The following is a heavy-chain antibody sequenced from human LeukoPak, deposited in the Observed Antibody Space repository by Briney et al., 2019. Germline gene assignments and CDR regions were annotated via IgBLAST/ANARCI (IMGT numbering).Heavy chain of an antibody. D-gene: IGHD6-13*01. Sequence: GGSLRLSCAASGFTFSSYGMHWVRQAPGKGLEWVAVIWYGGSNKYYADSVKGRFTISRDNSKNTLYLQMNSLRAEDTAVYYCAKGKEMAAAGTGYYFDYWGQGTLVTVSS. J-gene: IGHJ4*02. V-gene: IGHV3-30*02. CDR3: AKGKEMAAAGTGYYFDY. CDR1: GFTFSSYG. CDR2: IWYGGSNK.